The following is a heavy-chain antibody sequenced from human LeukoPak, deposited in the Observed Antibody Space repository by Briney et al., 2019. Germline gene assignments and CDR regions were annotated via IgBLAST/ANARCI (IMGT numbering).Heavy chain of an antibody. CDR2: ISSSSSYI. Sequence: PGGSLRLSCAASGFTFSSYSMNWVRQAPGKGLEWVSSISSSSSYIYYADSVKGRFTISRDNAKNSLYLQMNSLRAEDTAVYYCAKDSSGWPFDYWGQGTLVTVSS. D-gene: IGHD6-19*01. J-gene: IGHJ4*02. CDR1: GFTFSSYS. V-gene: IGHV3-21*01. CDR3: AKDSSGWPFDY.